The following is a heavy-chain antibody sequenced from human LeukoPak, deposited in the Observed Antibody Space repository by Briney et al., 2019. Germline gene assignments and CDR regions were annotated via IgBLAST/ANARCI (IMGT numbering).Heavy chain of an antibody. CDR3: ARGGSGSYYNVRPVDY. CDR1: GFTFSSYA. V-gene: IGHV3-30*04. J-gene: IGHJ4*02. D-gene: IGHD3-10*01. Sequence: PGGSLRLSCAASGFTFSSYAMHWVRQAPGKGLEWVAVISYDGSNKYYAGSVKGRFTISRDNSKNTLYLQMNSLRAEDTAVYYCARGGSGSYYNVRPVDYWGQGTLVTVSS. CDR2: ISYDGSNK.